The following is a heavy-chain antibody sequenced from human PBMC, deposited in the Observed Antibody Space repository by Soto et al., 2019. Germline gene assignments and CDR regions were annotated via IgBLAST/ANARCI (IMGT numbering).Heavy chain of an antibody. V-gene: IGHV1-3*01. CDR2: INAGNGNT. CDR1: GYTFTSYA. J-gene: IGHJ6*02. CDR3: ARDPVLHLPPRPYYGMDV. D-gene: IGHD3-10*01. Sequence: ASVKVSCKASGYTFTSYAMHWVRQAPGQRLEWMGWINAGNGNTKYSQKFQGRVTITRDTSASTAYMELSSLRSEDTAVYYCARDPVLHLPPRPYYGMDVWGQGTTVTVSS.